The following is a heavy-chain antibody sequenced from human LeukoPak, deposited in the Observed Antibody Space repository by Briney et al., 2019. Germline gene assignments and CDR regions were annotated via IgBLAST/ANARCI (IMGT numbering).Heavy chain of an antibody. CDR2: ISGSGGGT. CDR1: GFTFSSYA. V-gene: IGHV3-23*01. Sequence: PGGSLRLSCAASGFTFSSYAMSWVRQAPGKGLEWVSAISGSGGGTYYADSVKGRFTISRDNSKNTLYLRMNSLRAEDTAVYYCAKAFDSSGYYYFDYWGQGTLVTVSS. J-gene: IGHJ4*02. CDR3: AKAFDSSGYYYFDY. D-gene: IGHD3-22*01.